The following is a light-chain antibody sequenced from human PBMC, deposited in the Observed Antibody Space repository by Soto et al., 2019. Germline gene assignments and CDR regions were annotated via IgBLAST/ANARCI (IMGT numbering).Light chain of an antibody. CDR1: SSNIGAGYD. V-gene: IGLV1-40*01. CDR3: QSYDSSLTV. CDR2: ANN. J-gene: IGLJ1*01. Sequence: QSVLTQPPSVSGAPGQRVTIPCSGSSSNIGAGYDVHWYQQLPGKAPKLLIYANNNRPSGVPDRFSGSKSVTSASLAIAGLQAEDEADYYCQSYDSSLTVFGTGTKLTVL.